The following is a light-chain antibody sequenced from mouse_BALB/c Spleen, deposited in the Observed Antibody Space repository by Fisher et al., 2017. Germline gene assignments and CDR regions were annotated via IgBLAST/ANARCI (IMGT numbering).Light chain of an antibody. Sequence: IVLTQSPAIMSASPGEKVTMTCSASSSVSYMYWYQQKPRSSPKPWIYLTSNLASGVPARFSGSGSGTSYSLTISSVEAEDAATYYCQQWSSNPPTFGAGTKLELK. J-gene: IGKJ5*01. CDR2: LTS. CDR3: QQWSSNPPT. V-gene: IGKV4-68*01. CDR1: SSVSY.